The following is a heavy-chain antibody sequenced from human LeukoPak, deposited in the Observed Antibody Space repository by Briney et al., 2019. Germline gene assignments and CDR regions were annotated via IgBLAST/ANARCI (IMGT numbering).Heavy chain of an antibody. V-gene: IGHV3-13*01. CDR1: GFTFSSYD. J-gene: IGHJ4*02. CDR2: IGTAGDT. Sequence: GGSLRLSCAASGFTFSSYDMHWVRQATGKGLEWVSAIGTAGDTYYPGSVKGRFTISRDNSKNTLYLQMNSLRAEDTAVYYCARGGDDYVWGSYRSESDYWGQGTLVTVSS. CDR3: ARGGDDYVWGSYRSESDY. D-gene: IGHD3-16*02.